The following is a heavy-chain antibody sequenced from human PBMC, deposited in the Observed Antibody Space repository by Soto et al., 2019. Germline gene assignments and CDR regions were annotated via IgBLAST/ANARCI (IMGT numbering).Heavy chain of an antibody. J-gene: IGHJ4*02. CDR1: GFTFSSYA. V-gene: IGHV3-30-3*01. D-gene: IGHD4-17*01. CDR2: ISYDGSNK. Sequence: GGSLRLSCAASGFTFSSYAMHWVRQAPGKGLEWVAVISYDGSNKYYADSVKGRFTISRDNSKNTLYLQMNSLRAEDTAVYYCARDGYGGILCYFDYWGQGTLVTVSS. CDR3: ARDGYGGILCYFDY.